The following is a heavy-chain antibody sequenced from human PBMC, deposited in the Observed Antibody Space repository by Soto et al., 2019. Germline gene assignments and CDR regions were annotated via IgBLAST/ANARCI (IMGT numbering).Heavy chain of an antibody. V-gene: IGHV3-30*03. CDR1: GFTFSSYG. Sequence: PGGSLRLSCAASGFTFSSYGMHWVRQAPGKGLEWVAVISYDGSNKYYADSVKGRFTISRDNSKNTLYLQMNSLRAEDTAVYYCASLYSSTWSNYSDYWGQGTLVTVSS. CDR2: ISYDGSNK. D-gene: IGHD6-13*01. CDR3: ASLYSSTWSNYSDY. J-gene: IGHJ4*02.